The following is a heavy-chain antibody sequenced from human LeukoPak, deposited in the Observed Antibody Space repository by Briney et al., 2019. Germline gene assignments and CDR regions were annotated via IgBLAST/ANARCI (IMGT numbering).Heavy chain of an antibody. CDR1: GYSFSTHW. CDR3: ARVSDFSSGYYTIYYYHYMDV. J-gene: IGHJ6*03. D-gene: IGHD3-3*01. Sequence: GESLKISCKGSGYSFSTHWIGWVRQMPGKGLEWMGIIYPDDSDTRYSPSFQDHITVSADKSINTAYLHWSSLKASDIAMYYCARVSDFSSGYYTIYYYHYMDVWGKGTTVTVSS. CDR2: IYPDDSDT. V-gene: IGHV5-51*01.